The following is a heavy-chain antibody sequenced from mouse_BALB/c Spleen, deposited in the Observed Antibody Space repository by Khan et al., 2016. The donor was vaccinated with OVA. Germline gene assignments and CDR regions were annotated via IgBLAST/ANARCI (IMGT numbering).Heavy chain of an antibody. J-gene: IGHJ4*01. D-gene: IGHD2-10*01. CDR1: GFSLTTYG. V-gene: IGHV2-6-1*01. CDR2: IWSDGTT. CDR3: ARQPYYHYNIMDY. Sequence: QVQLQQSGPGLAAPSQSLSITCTISGFSLTTYGVHWVRKPPGKGLEWLVVIWSDGTTNYNSALKSRLTITKDNSQSQVFLKMNSLQTDDTAIYFCARQPYYHYNIMDYWGQGTSVTVSS.